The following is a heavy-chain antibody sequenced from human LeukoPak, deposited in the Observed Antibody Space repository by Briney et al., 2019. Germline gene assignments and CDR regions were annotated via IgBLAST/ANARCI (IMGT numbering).Heavy chain of an antibody. D-gene: IGHD3-10*01. CDR1: GFTFSSYW. CDR2: IWYDGSSK. J-gene: IGHJ5*02. Sequence: GGSLRLSCAASGFTFSSYWMSWVRQAPGKGLEWVAVIWYDGSSKFYADSVKGRFTISRDNSKSTLYLQMNSLRAEDTAVYYCARGLLWFGEYMRFDPWGQGTLVTVSS. CDR3: ARGLLWFGEYMRFDP. V-gene: IGHV3-33*08.